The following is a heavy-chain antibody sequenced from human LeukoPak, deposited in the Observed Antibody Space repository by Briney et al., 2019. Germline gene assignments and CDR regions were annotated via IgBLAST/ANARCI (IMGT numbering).Heavy chain of an antibody. V-gene: IGHV1-24*01. CDR3: ATESSWDPSFDY. Sequence: ASVKVSCKVSGYTLTELSMHWVRQAPGKGLEWMGGFDPEDGETIYAQKFQGRVTMTEDTSTDTAYMELSSLRSEDTAVYYCATESSWDPSFDYWGQGTLVTVSS. D-gene: IGHD6-13*01. CDR1: GYTLTELS. J-gene: IGHJ4*02. CDR2: FDPEDGET.